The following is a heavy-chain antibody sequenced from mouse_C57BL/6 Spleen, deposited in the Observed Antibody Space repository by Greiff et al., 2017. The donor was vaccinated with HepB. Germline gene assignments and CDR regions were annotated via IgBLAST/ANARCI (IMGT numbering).Heavy chain of an antibody. V-gene: IGHV1-7*01. CDR2: INPSSGYT. Sequence: VKLMESGAELAKPGASVKLSCKASGYTFTSYWMHWVKQRPGQGLEWIGYINPSSGYTKYNQKFKDKATLTADKSSSTAYMQLSSLTYEDSAVYYCARGYSNWNYAMDYWGQGTSVTVSS. CDR1: GYTFTSYW. D-gene: IGHD2-5*01. J-gene: IGHJ4*01. CDR3: ARGYSNWNYAMDY.